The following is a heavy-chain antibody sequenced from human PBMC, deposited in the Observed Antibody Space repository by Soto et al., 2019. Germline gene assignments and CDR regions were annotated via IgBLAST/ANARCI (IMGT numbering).Heavy chain of an antibody. CDR3: AKEDPDPIVVVVAATTGFQH. V-gene: IGHV1-18*01. J-gene: IGHJ1*01. D-gene: IGHD2-15*01. CDR1: GYTFTSYG. Sequence: GASVKVSCKASGYTFTSYGISWVRQAPGQGLEWMGWISAYNGNTNYAQKLQGRVTMTTDTSTSTAYMELRSLRSDDTAVYYCAKEDPDPIVVVVAATTGFQHWGQGTLVTVSS. CDR2: ISAYNGNT.